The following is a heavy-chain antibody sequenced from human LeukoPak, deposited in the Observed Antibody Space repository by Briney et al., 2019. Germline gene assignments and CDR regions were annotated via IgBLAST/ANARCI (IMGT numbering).Heavy chain of an antibody. CDR3: ARAPGIAAYGMDV. CDR1: GDSITNYF. Sequence: SETLSLTCSVSGDSITNYFWNWIRQPPGKGLEWIGYIYYSGSTNYNPSLKSRVTISIDTSKNQFSLKLRSVTAADTAVYYCARAPGIAAYGMDVWGQGTTVTVSS. CDR2: IYYSGST. D-gene: IGHD2-21*01. V-gene: IGHV4-59*01. J-gene: IGHJ6*02.